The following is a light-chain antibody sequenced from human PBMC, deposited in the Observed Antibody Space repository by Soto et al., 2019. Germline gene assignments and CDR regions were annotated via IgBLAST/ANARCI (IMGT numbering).Light chain of an antibody. J-gene: IGKJ1*01. Sequence: DIQMTQSPSTLSASVGDRVAITCRASQSISQWVAWYQQKPGRAPELLIYDASKLKSGVPSRFSGSGSGTEFGLTISRLQPDDSAMYYCQQYNGYSWTFGRGTKVEIK. V-gene: IGKV1-5*01. CDR2: DAS. CDR1: QSISQW. CDR3: QQYNGYSWT.